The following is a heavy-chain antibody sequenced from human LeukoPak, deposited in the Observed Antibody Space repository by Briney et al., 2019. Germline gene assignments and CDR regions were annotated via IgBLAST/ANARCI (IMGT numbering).Heavy chain of an antibody. Sequence: SETLSLTCTVSGGSISSYYWNWIRKPAGKGLEWIGRIYPSGSTNNNPSLKSRVTMSVDTSKNQLSLKLSSVTAADTAVYYCARGPALRAYMDVWGKGTTVTISS. CDR3: ARGPALRAYMDV. CDR1: GGSISSYY. J-gene: IGHJ6*03. CDR2: IYPSGST. D-gene: IGHD2-2*01. V-gene: IGHV4-4*07.